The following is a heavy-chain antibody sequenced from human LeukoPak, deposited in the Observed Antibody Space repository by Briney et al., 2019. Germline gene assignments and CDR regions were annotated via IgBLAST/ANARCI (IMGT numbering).Heavy chain of an antibody. V-gene: IGHV1-46*01. CDR3: ARDGYNSYYYYYYGMDV. D-gene: IGHD5-24*01. J-gene: IGHJ6*02. Sequence: ASVKVSCKASGYTFTGYYMHWVRQAPGQGLEWMGIINPSGGSTSYAQKFQGRVTMTRDTSTSTVYMELSSLRSEDTAVYYCARDGYNSYYYYYYGMDVWGQGTTVTVSS. CDR1: GYTFTGYY. CDR2: INPSGGST.